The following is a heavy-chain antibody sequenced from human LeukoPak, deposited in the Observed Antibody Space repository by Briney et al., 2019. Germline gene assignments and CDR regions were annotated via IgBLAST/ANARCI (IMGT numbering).Heavy chain of an antibody. D-gene: IGHD1-26*01. CDR1: GYSISSGYH. J-gene: IGHJ4*02. Sequence: TSETLSLTCTVSGYSISSGYHLGWIRQPPGKGLERIATINHGGDSYYNPSLKSRVTISVDTSKNQFSLKPNFVTTADTAVYYCARDRTGATPGYDYWGQGTLITVSS. CDR2: INHGGDS. V-gene: IGHV4-38-2*02. CDR3: ARDRTGATPGYDY.